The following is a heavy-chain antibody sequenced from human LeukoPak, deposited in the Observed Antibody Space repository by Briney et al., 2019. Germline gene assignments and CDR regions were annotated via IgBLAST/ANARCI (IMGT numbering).Heavy chain of an antibody. CDR3: ARETTPDFSYYYMDV. CDR2: ISSSSSTI. CDR1: GFTFSNYN. Sequence: GGSLRLSCAASGFTFSNYNMNWVRQAPGKGLEWVSYISSSSSTIYYADSVKGRFTISGDNAKNSLYLQMNSLRAEDTAVYYCARETTPDFSYYYMDVWGKGTTVTVSS. V-gene: IGHV3-48*04. J-gene: IGHJ6*03. D-gene: IGHD1-7*01.